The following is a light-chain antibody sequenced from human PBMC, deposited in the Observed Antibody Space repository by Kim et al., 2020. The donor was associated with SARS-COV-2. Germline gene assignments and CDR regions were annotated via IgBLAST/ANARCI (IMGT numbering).Light chain of an antibody. CDR2: EVS. Sequence: QSALTQPASVSGSPGQSITISCTGTSSDVGSYNLVSWYQQHPGKVPKLMIYEVSKRPSGVSNRFSGSKSGNTASLTISGLQAEDEADYYCCSYVVFGGGTQLTVL. V-gene: IGLV2-23*02. CDR3: CSYVV. J-gene: IGLJ2*01. CDR1: SSDVGSYNL.